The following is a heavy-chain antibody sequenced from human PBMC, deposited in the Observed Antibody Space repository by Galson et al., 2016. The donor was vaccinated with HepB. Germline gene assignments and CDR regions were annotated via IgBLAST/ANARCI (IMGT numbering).Heavy chain of an antibody. CDR3: ARPMPAAEGGDAFDI. D-gene: IGHD6-13*01. V-gene: IGHV4-34*01. J-gene: IGHJ3*02. Sequence: SETLSLTCAVYGGSFRGNFWSWIRQTPGKGLEWIGDISDGRTATYNPSLKSRVTMSVDTSKKQFSLKLISVTAADTAVYYCARPMPAAEGGDAFDIWGQGTMVTVSS. CDR1: GGSFRGNF. CDR2: ISDGRTA.